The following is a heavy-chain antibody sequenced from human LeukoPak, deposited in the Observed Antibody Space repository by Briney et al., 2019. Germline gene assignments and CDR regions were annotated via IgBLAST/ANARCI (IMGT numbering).Heavy chain of an antibody. CDR3: ARGRGSSWYYFDS. D-gene: IGHD6-13*01. Sequence: SETLSLTCTVSGGSISSYYWSWVRQPAGKGLEWIGRIYASGNTNYNPSLKGRLTMTVDTSKNQFSLNLSSVTAADTAVYYCARGRGSSWYYFDSWGQGALVTVSS. CDR1: GGSISSYY. CDR2: IYASGNT. V-gene: IGHV4-4*07. J-gene: IGHJ4*02.